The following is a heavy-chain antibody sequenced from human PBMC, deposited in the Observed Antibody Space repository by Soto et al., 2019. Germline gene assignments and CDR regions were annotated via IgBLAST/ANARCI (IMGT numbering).Heavy chain of an antibody. CDR1: GYTFTSYD. CDR2: MNPNSGNT. D-gene: IGHD3-10*01. CDR3: AREDRITMVRGSSGDYYYYYYMDV. J-gene: IGHJ6*03. Sequence: ASVKVSCKASGYTFTSYDINWVRQATGQGLEWMGWMNPNSGNTGYAQKFQGRVTMNRNTSISTAYMELSSLRYEDTAVYYCAREDRITMVRGSSGDYYYYYYMDVWGKGTTVTVSS. V-gene: IGHV1-8*01.